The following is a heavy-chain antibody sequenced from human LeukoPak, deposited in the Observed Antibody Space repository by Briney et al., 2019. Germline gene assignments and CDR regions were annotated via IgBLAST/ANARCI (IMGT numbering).Heavy chain of an antibody. CDR1: GYTFTGYY. Sequence: ASVKVSCKASGYTFTGYYMHWGRQAPGQGLEWMGWINPNSGGTNYAQKFQGRVTMTRDTSISTAYMELSRLRSDDTAVYYCVVYVWGAHFDYWGRGTLVTVSS. D-gene: IGHD3-16*01. CDR3: VVYVWGAHFDY. J-gene: IGHJ4*02. V-gene: IGHV1-2*02. CDR2: INPNSGGT.